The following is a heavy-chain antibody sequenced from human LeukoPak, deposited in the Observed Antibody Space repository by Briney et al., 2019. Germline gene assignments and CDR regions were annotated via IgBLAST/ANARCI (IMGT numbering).Heavy chain of an antibody. J-gene: IGHJ5*02. CDR2: IYYSGST. D-gene: IGHD3-3*01. Sequence: SETLSLTCTVSGGSISSGDYYWSWIPQPPGKGLEWIGYIYYSGSTYYNPSLKSRVTISVYTSKNQFSLKLSSVTAADTAVYYCARVLTRITIFGGGWFDPWGQGTLVTVSS. V-gene: IGHV4-30-4*01. CDR1: GGSISSGDYY. CDR3: ARVLTRITIFGGGWFDP.